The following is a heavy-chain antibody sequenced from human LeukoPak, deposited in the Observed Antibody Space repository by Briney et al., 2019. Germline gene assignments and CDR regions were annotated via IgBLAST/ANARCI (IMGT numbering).Heavy chain of an antibody. CDR2: ISYDGSNK. D-gene: IGHD6-13*01. CDR3: AKVLGIAAGALG. J-gene: IGHJ4*02. CDR1: GFTFSSYG. Sequence: GGSLRLSCAASGFTFSSYGMHWVRQAPGKGLEWVAVISYDGSNKYYADSVKGRFTISRDNSKNTLYLQMNSLRAEDTAVYYCAKVLGIAAGALGWGQGTLVTVSS. V-gene: IGHV3-30*18.